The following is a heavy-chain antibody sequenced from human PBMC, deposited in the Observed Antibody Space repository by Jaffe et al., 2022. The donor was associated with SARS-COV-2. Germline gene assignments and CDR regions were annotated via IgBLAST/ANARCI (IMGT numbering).Heavy chain of an antibody. D-gene: IGHD1-26*01. V-gene: IGHV3-15*05. CDR1: EFTFSNVW. Sequence: EVQLVESGGGLVKPGESLRLSCAASEFTFSNVWMNWVRQAPGKGLEWVGRIKSRADGGATDYPAPVKGRFIISRDDSKNTLYLQMNSLKTEDTAVYYCTTVTAVGVHPDYWGQGTLVTVSS. CDR2: IKSRADGGAT. J-gene: IGHJ4*02. CDR3: TTVTAVGVHPDY.